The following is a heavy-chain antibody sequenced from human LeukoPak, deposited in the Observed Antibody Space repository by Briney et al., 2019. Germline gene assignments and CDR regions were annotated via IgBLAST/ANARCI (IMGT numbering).Heavy chain of an antibody. J-gene: IGHJ4*02. CDR3: AKRSTKDSGFAF. D-gene: IGHD1-26*01. CDR2: IYDSANT. Sequence: SETLSLTCTVSGGSINSGYYYWTWLRQPPGEGLEWLGTIYDSANTYYNPSLRGRVTMSLDTSKSQFSLHLSSVTAADTAVYYCAKRSTKDSGFAFWGQGTLVTVSS. V-gene: IGHV4-39*01. CDR1: GGSINSGYYY.